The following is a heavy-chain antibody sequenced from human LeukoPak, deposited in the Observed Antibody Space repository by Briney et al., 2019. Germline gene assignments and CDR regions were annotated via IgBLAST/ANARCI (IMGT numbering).Heavy chain of an antibody. Sequence: PGGSLRLSCAASGFTFSSYSMNWVRQAPRKGLEWVSYISSSSSTIYYADSVKGRFTISRDNAKNSLYLQMNSLRDEDTAVYYCARDCGGDCYSDYYYGMDVWGQGTTVTVSS. CDR2: ISSSSSTI. J-gene: IGHJ6*02. CDR3: ARDCGGDCYSDYYYGMDV. V-gene: IGHV3-48*02. CDR1: GFTFSSYS. D-gene: IGHD2-21*02.